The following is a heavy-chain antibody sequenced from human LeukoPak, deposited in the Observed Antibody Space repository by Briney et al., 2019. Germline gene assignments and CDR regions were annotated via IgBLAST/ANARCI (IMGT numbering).Heavy chain of an antibody. J-gene: IGHJ4*02. CDR2: ISGSGGST. V-gene: IGHV3-23*01. CDR3: AKTAPLDTDIVVVPAAIDY. Sequence: GGSLRLSCAASGFTFSSYAMSWVRQAPGKGLEWVSAISGSGGSTYYADSVKGRFTISRDNSKNTLYLQMNSLRAEDTAVYYCAKTAPLDTDIVVVPAAIDYWGQGTLVTVSS. CDR1: GFTFSSYA. D-gene: IGHD2-2*01.